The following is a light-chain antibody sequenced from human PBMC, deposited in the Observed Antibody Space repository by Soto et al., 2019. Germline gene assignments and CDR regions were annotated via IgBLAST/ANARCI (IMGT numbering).Light chain of an antibody. CDR1: QSLLDINGNTY. J-gene: IGKJ1*01. CDR2: LAS. CDR3: MQGLRIPKT. V-gene: IGKV2-28*01. Sequence: IVLTQSPLSLPVTPGEPAAISCRSSQSLLDINGNTYLDWYLQKPGQSPQLLIYLASHRASGVPDRFSGSGSGTDFTLKISRVEAEDVGVYYCMQGLRIPKTFGQGTKVEIK.